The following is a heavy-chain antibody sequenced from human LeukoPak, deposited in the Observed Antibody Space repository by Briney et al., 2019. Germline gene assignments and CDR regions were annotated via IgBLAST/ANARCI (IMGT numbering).Heavy chain of an antibody. D-gene: IGHD1-26*01. CDR1: GFTFTTYA. CDR3: AKGVGDPMGATTHLDY. V-gene: IGHV3-23*01. Sequence: GGSLRLSCAASGFTFTTYAISWVRQAPGKGLEWVSAVSGSGGTTFYADSVQGRFTISRDNSKNTVFLHLNSLRAEDTAVYYCAKGVGDPMGATTHLDYWGQGILVTVSS. J-gene: IGHJ4*02. CDR2: VSGSGGTT.